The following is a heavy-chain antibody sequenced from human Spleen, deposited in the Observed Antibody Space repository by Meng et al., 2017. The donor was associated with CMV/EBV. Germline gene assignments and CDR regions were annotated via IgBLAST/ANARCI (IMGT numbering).Heavy chain of an antibody. J-gene: IGHJ4*02. CDR3: AREPTYLCDSIGEV. CDR1: GWSFSGYY. V-gene: IGHV4-34*01. Sequence: GSLRLSCAVYGWSFSGYYLSWIRQPPGKGLEWIGEINHSGSTNYNPSLKSRVTISVDTSKNQFSLKLSSVTAADTAVYYCAREPTYLCDSIGEVWGQGTLVTVSS. CDR2: INHSGST. D-gene: IGHD3-22*01.